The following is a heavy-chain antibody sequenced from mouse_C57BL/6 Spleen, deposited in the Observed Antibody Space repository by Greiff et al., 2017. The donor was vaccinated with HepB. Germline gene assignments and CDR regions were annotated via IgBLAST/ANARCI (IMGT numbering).Heavy chain of an antibody. CDR3: ARDRRVITTDRNYFDY. V-gene: IGHV3-6*01. J-gene: IGHJ2*01. Sequence: KNRISITRDTSKNQFFLKLNSVTTEDTATYYCARDRRVITTDRNYFDYWGQGTTLTVSS. D-gene: IGHD1-1*01.